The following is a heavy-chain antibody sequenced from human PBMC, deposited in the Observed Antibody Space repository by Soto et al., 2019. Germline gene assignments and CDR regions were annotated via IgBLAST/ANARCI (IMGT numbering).Heavy chain of an antibody. J-gene: IGHJ3*02. CDR1: GFSLSTSGVG. CDR3: AHTDDYGGNEDAFDI. CDR2: IYWDDDK. V-gene: IGHV2-5*02. Sequence: QITLKESGPTLVKPTQTLTLTCTFSGFSLSTSGVGVGWIRQPPGKALEWLALIYWDDDKRYSPSLKSRLTLXTDASXXQVVLTMTNMDPVDTATYYCAHTDDYGGNEDAFDIWGQGTMVTVSS. D-gene: IGHD4-17*01.